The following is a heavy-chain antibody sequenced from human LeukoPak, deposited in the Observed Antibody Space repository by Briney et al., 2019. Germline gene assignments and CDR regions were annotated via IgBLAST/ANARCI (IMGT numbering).Heavy chain of an antibody. D-gene: IGHD3-22*01. J-gene: IGHJ4*02. Sequence: PSETLSLTCTVSGGSISSGGYYWSWIRQHPGKGLEWIGYIYYSGSTYYNPSLKSRVTISVDTSKNQFSLKLSSVTAADTAVYYCARDLNYDSSGYYYLDYWGQGTLVTVSS. CDR3: ARDLNYDSSGYYYLDY. V-gene: IGHV4-31*03. CDR2: IYYSGST. CDR1: GGSISSGGYY.